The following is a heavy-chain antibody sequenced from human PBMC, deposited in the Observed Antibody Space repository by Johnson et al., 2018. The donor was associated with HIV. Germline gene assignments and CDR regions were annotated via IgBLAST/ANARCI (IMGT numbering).Heavy chain of an antibody. Sequence: VQLVESGGGLVQPGGSLRLSCAASGFTFSSYAMSWVRQAPGKGLEWVSAISGSGGSTYYAASVKGRFTISRDNSKNTLYLQMNSLRAEDTAVYYCARAGKLPEDAFDIWGQGTMVTVSS. V-gene: IGHV3-23*04. CDR2: ISGSGGST. D-gene: IGHD1-7*01. CDR3: ARAGKLPEDAFDI. J-gene: IGHJ3*02. CDR1: GFTFSSYA.